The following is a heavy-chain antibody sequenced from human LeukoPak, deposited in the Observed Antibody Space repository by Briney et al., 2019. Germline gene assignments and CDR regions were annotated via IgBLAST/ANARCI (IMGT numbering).Heavy chain of an antibody. J-gene: IGHJ4*02. V-gene: IGHV4-59*01. CDR2: IYYTGST. D-gene: IGHD3-10*01. CDR3: ARALMVRGVEFDY. CDR1: GGSISSYY. Sequence: SETLSLTCTVSGGSISSYYWSWIRQPPGKGLECIGHIYYTGSTDYNPSLKSRVTISLDTSKNQFSLKLSSVTAADTAVYYCARALMVRGVEFDYWGQGTLVTVSS.